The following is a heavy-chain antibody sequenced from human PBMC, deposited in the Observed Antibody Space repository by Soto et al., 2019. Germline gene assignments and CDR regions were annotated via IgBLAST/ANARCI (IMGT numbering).Heavy chain of an antibody. CDR1: GGSISSYY. J-gene: IGHJ6*03. CDR2: IYYSGST. CDR3: AREPYSSSWNYYMDV. Sequence: SETLSLTCTVSGGSISSYYWSWIRQPPGKGLEWIGYIYYSGSTNYNPSLKSRVTISVDTSKNQFSLKLSSVTAADTAVYYCAREPYSSSWNYYMDVWGKGTTVTVSS. V-gene: IGHV4-59*01. D-gene: IGHD6-13*01.